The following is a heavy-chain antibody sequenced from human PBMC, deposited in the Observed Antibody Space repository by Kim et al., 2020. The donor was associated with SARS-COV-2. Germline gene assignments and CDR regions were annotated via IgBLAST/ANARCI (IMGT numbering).Heavy chain of an antibody. CDR3: AKEHSSGSPLDY. D-gene: IGHD6-19*01. V-gene: IGHV3-9*01. J-gene: IGHJ4*02. Sequence: YADSVKGRITISRDNAKNSLYLRMDSLRAEDTALYYCAKEHSSGSPLDYWGQGTLVTVSS.